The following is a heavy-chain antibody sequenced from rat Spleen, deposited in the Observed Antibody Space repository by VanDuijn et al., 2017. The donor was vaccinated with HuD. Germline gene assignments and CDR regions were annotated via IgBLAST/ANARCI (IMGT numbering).Heavy chain of an antibody. V-gene: IGHV5S13*01. CDR3: AREGFEVTFAY. Sequence: EVQLVESGGGLVQPGRSLKLSCAASGFTFTNYDMAWVRQAPAKGLEWIASISSGGGNTYYRDSVKGRFTISRNKAENTVYLQMNSLRSEDTATYYCAREGFEVTFAYWGQGTLVTVSS. D-gene: IGHD1-1*01. J-gene: IGHJ3*01. CDR2: ISSGGGNT. CDR1: GFTFTNYD.